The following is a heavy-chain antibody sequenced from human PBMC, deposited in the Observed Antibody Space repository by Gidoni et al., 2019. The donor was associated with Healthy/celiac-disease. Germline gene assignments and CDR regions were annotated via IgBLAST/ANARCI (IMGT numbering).Heavy chain of an antibody. J-gene: IGHJ4*02. V-gene: IGHV4-31*02. Sequence: STGYYWSWIRQHPGKGLEWIGYIYYSGSTYYTPSLKSRVTISVETSKNQFSLKLSSVTAADTAVYYCARAWGYSSSWDYYFDYWGQGTLVTVSS. CDR1: STGYY. CDR2: IYYSGST. CDR3: ARAWGYSSSWDYYFDY. D-gene: IGHD6-13*01.